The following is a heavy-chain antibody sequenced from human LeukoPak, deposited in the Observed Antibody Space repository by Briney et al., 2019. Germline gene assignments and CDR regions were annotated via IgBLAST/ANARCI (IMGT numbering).Heavy chain of an antibody. V-gene: IGHV3-21*01. D-gene: IGHD3-10*01. CDR1: GCTFSSYS. J-gene: IGHJ4*02. CDR3: ASRYGSGSYYEYPAFDY. CDR2: ISSISSYI. Sequence: GGSLRLSCAASGCTFSSYSLNWVRQAPGKGLEWVSSISSISSYIYYADSVNGRFTISRDNAKNSLYLQMNSLRAEDTAVYYCASRYGSGSYYEYPAFDYWGQGTLVTVSS.